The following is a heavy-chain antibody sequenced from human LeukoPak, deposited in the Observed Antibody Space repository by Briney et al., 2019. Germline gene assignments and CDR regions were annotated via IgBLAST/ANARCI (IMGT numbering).Heavy chain of an antibody. CDR2: ISWNSGSI. CDR3: AKEDGYYYDSSGYSPLDY. Sequence: GGSLRLSCAASGFTFDDYAMHWVRQALGKGLEWVSGISWNSGSIGYADSVKGRFTISRDNAKNSLYLQMNSLRAEDTALYYCAKEDGYYYDSSGYSPLDYWGQGTLVTVSS. CDR1: GFTFDDYA. V-gene: IGHV3-9*01. J-gene: IGHJ4*02. D-gene: IGHD3-22*01.